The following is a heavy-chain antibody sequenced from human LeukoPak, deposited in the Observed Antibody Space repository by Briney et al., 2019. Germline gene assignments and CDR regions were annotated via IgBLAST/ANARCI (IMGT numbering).Heavy chain of an antibody. CDR2: IYPLDSDT. Sequence: GESLKISCQGSGYRFASYWIGWVRQMPGKGLEWMGIIYPLDSDTRYSPSFKGQVTISADKSINTAYVQWSSLKASDTAMYYCAGPLVDNMGNSGDAFDIWGQGTLVTVSS. V-gene: IGHV5-51*01. D-gene: IGHD5-12*01. CDR1: GYRFASYW. CDR3: AGPLVDNMGNSGDAFDI. J-gene: IGHJ3*02.